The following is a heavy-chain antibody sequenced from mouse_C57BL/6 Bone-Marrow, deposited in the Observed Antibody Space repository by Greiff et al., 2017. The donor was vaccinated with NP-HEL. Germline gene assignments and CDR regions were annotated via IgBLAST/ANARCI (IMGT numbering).Heavy chain of an antibody. J-gene: IGHJ2*01. V-gene: IGHV5-17*01. CDR1: GFTFSDYG. CDR3: ARRRGYGFDY. CDR2: ISSGSSTI. D-gene: IGHD1-1*02. Sequence: EVQLQESGGGLVKPGGSLKLSCAASGFTFSDYGMHWVRQAPEKGLEWVAYISSGSSTIYYADTVQGRFTISRDNAKNTLFLQMTSLRSEDTAMYYCARRRGYGFDYWGQGTTLTVSS.